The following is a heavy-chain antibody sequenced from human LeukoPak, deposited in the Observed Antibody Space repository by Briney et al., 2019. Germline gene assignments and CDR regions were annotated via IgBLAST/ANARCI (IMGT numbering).Heavy chain of an antibody. Sequence: ASVKVSCKAASYISWVRQAPGQGLEWMAWIGSYEGDTYSAQKFQDRITVTTDTSTGTVYMHLRSLRSDDTAVYYCARDFWNSDDSGGYNRDFDSWGQGTLVIVSS. J-gene: IGHJ5*01. CDR1: SY. CDR2: IGSYEGDT. V-gene: IGHV1-18*04. D-gene: IGHD3-10*01. CDR3: ARDFWNSDDSGGYNRDFDS.